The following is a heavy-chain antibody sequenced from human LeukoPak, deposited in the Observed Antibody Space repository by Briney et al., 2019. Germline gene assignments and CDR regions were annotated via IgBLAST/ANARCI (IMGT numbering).Heavy chain of an antibody. CDR2: INHSGST. D-gene: IGHD3-22*01. Sequence: SETLSLTCAVYGGSFSGYYWSWIRQPPGKGLEWIGEINHSGSTNYNPSLKSRVTISVDTSKNQFSLKLSSVTAADTAVYYCARSSYYYDSSGPYYWGQGTLVTVSS. V-gene: IGHV4-34*01. CDR1: GGSFSGYY. J-gene: IGHJ4*02. CDR3: ARSSYYYDSSGPYY.